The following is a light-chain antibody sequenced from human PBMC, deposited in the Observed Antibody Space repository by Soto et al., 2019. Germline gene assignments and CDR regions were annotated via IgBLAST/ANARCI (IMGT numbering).Light chain of an antibody. CDR2: AAF. CDR3: QQADSFTIT. V-gene: IGKV1-12*01. Sequence: EIQRTQSPSSVSASVGDRVTISCRASEDINSRLAWYQQKPGNAPKLLIYAAFILQSGVPSRFSGYVSGTDVTLSISSLKQEDGATYYCQQADSFTITFGQGTRLEIK. CDR1: EDINSR. J-gene: IGKJ5*01.